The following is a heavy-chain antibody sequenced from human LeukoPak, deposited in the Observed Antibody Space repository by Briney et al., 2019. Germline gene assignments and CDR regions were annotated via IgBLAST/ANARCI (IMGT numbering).Heavy chain of an antibody. CDR2: IYDSGTT. V-gene: IGHV4-59*01. CDR3: ARETTLTGYSSGLGFNY. Sequence: MPSETLSLTCAVSGGSISGWYWSWIRQPPGKGLEWIGHIYDSGTTNYNPSLKSRVTMSVDSSKNQFSLKLTSVTAADTAVYYCARETTLTGYSSGLGFNYWGQGTLVTV. J-gene: IGHJ4*02. CDR1: GGSISGWY. D-gene: IGHD2-15*01.